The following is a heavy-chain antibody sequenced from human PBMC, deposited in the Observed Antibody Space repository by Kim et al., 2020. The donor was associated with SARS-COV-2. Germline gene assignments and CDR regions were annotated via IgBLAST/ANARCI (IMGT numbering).Heavy chain of an antibody. CDR3: VRGIAAAV. CDR2: IKQDGSEK. CDR1: GFTFSSYL. V-gene: IGHV3-7*01. J-gene: IGHJ6*02. D-gene: IGHD6-13*01. Sequence: GGSLRLSCAASGFTFSSYLMSWVRQAPGKGLEWVANIKQDGSEKYYVDSVKGRFTISRDHAKNSLYLQMNSLRAEDTAVYYCVRGIAAAVWGQGTTVTVS.